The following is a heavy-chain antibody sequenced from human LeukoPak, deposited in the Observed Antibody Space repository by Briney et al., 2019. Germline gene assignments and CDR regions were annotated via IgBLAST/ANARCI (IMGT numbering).Heavy chain of an antibody. CDR2: IYYSGRT. Sequence: SETLSLTCTVSGGSISSYYWSWIRQPPGKGLEWIGYIYYSGRTNYNSSLKSRVTMSIDTSKNQFSLRLSSVTAADTAVYYCARDLMGATGWFDPWGQGTLVAVSS. CDR1: GGSISSYY. J-gene: IGHJ5*02. D-gene: IGHD1-26*01. V-gene: IGHV4-59*12. CDR3: ARDLMGATGWFDP.